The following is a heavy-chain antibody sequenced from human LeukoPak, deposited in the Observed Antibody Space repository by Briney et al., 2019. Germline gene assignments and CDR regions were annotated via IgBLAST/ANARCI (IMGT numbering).Heavy chain of an antibody. CDR1: GFTFSSYG. CDR2: IRYDGSNK. Sequence: GRSLRLSCAASGFTFSSYGMHWVRQAPGKGLEWVAFIRYDGSNKYYADSVKGRFTISRDNSKNTLYLQMNSLRAEDTAVYYCAKEGIAAAETFDYWGQGTLVTVSS. D-gene: IGHD6-13*01. V-gene: IGHV3-30*02. J-gene: IGHJ4*02. CDR3: AKEGIAAAETFDY.